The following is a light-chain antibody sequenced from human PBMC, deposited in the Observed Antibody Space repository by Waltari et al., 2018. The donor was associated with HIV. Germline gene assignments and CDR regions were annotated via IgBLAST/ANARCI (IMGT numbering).Light chain of an antibody. CDR1: QSISVW. Sequence: DIQMTQSPSTLSASIGARVPITCRASQSISVWLAWYHQKPGKAPKLLIYEASNLESGVPSRFSGTGSGTEFTLTISSLQPDDSATFYCQQYDSFPWTFGQGTKVGIK. J-gene: IGKJ1*01. CDR2: EAS. V-gene: IGKV1-5*03. CDR3: QQYDSFPWT.